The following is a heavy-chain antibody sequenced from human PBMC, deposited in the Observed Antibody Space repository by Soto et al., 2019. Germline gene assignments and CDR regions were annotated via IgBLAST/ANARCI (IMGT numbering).Heavy chain of an antibody. Sequence: TSETLSLTCTVSGGSISSYYWSWIRQPPGKGLEWIGYIYYSGSTNYNPSLKSRVTISVDTSKNQFSLKLSSVTAADTAVYYCARYGDYGEGYYFDYWGQGTLVTVSS. CDR3: ARYGDYGEGYYFDY. CDR1: GGSISSYY. D-gene: IGHD4-17*01. J-gene: IGHJ4*02. CDR2: IYYSGST. V-gene: IGHV4-59*01.